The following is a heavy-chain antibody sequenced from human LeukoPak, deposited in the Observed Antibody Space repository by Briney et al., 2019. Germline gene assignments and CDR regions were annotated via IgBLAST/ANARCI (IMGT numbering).Heavy chain of an antibody. CDR2: IYHSGST. Sequence: GSLRLSCAASGFTFSSYSMNWVRQAPGKGLEWIGEIYHSGSTNYNPSLKSRVTISVDKSKNQFSLKLSSVTAADTAVYYCARGIGDAFDIWGQGTMVTVSS. CDR1: GFTFSSYSM. V-gene: IGHV4-4*02. CDR3: ARGIGDAFDI. J-gene: IGHJ3*02.